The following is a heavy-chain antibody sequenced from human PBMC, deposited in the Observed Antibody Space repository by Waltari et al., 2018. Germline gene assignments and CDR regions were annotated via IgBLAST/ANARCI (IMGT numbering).Heavy chain of an antibody. V-gene: IGHV1-2*06. J-gene: IGHJ4*02. CDR3: ARVLSTVQLGIFAY. CDR1: GYSFTAYY. D-gene: IGHD7-27*01. Sequence: QVQMVQSGAEVKKPGASVKVSCKASGYSFTAYYLQWARQAPGQGLEWMGRINPNSGATTYAQMFQGRVTMTRDTSISTAYMEVTGLRSDDTAVYYCARVLSTVQLGIFAYWGQGTVVTVSS. CDR2: INPNSGAT.